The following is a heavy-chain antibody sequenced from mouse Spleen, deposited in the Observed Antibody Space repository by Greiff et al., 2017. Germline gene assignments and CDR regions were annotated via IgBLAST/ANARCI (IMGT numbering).Heavy chain of an antibody. D-gene: IGHD2-4*01. CDR2: IDPSDSET. Sequence: QVQLQQSGPQLVRPGASVKISCKASGYSFTSYWMHWVKQRPGQGLEWIGMIDPSDSETRLNQKFKDKATLTVDKSSSTAYMQLSSPTSEDSAVYYCARGGDFVITTRGFDYWGQGTTLTVSS. J-gene: IGHJ2*01. CDR3: ARGGDFVITTRGFDY. V-gene: IGHV1S127*01. CDR1: GYSFTSYW.